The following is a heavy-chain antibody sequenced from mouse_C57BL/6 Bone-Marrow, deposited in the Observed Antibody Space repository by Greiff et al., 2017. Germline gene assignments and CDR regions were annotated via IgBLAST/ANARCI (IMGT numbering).Heavy chain of an antibody. J-gene: IGHJ1*03. V-gene: IGHV1-81*01. Sequence: QVHVQQSGAELARPGASVKLSCKASGYTFTSYGISWVKQRPGQGLEWIGEIYPRSGNTYYNEKFKGKATLTADKSSSTAYMELRSLTAEDSAVYVCPLLRYPWDFDVWGTGTTVTVSS. CDR2: IYPRSGNT. CDR3: PLLRYPWDFDV. D-gene: IGHD1-1*01. CDR1: GYTFTSYG.